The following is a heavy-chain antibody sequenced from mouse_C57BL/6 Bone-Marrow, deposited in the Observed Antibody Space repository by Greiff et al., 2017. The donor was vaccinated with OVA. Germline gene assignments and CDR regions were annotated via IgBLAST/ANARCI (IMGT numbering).Heavy chain of an antibody. J-gene: IGHJ2*01. CDR1: GYTFTDYE. V-gene: IGHV1-15*01. D-gene: IGHD1-1*01. Sequence: QVQLQQSGAELVRPGASVTLSCKASGYTFTDYEMHWVKQTPVHGLEWIGAIDPETGGTAYNQKFKGKAILTADKSSSTAYMELRSLTSEDSAVYYCTRLGYYGSLYYFDYWGQGTTLTVSS. CDR2: IDPETGGT. CDR3: TRLGYYGSLYYFDY.